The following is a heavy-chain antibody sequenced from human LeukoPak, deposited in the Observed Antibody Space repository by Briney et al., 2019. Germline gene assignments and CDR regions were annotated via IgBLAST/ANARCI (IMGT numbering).Heavy chain of an antibody. V-gene: IGHV1-2*02. CDR3: ARDYYDSSGYRTSH. CDR2: INPNSGGT. CDR1: GYTFTGYY. Sequence: ASVKVSCKASGYTFTGYYMHWVRQAPGQGLEWMGWINPNSGGTNYAQKFQGRVTMTRDTSISTAYMELSRLRSDDTAAYYCARDYYDSSGYRTSHWGQGTLVTVSS. D-gene: IGHD3-22*01. J-gene: IGHJ1*01.